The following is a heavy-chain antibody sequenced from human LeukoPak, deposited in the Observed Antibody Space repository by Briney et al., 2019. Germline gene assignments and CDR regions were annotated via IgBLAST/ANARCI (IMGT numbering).Heavy chain of an antibody. CDR2: IWYDGSNK. Sequence: PGGSLRLSCAASGFTFSSYGMHWVRQAPGKGLEWVAVIWYDGSNKYYADSVKGRFTISRDNSKNTLYLQMNSQRAEDTAVYYCARGGYCTNGVCYYNWFDPWGQGTLVTVSS. J-gene: IGHJ5*02. CDR3: ARGGYCTNGVCYYNWFDP. V-gene: IGHV3-33*01. CDR1: GFTFSSYG. D-gene: IGHD2-8*01.